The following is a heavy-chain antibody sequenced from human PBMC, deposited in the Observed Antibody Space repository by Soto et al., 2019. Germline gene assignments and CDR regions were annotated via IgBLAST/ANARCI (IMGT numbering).Heavy chain of an antibody. CDR3: VRESGWLFDS. J-gene: IGHJ4*02. CDR2: IWYDGSNK. CDR1: GFTFSSYG. D-gene: IGHD6-19*01. V-gene: IGHV3-33*01. Sequence: GGSLKLSCAASGFTFSSYGMHWVRQAPGKGLEWVAVIWYDGSNKYYADSVKGRFTISRDDSKNTVFLQMNSLRAEDTAVYFCVRESGWLFDSWGKGTLVTVSS.